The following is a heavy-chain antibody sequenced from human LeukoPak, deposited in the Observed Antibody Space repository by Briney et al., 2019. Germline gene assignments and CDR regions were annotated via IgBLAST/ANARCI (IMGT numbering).Heavy chain of an antibody. CDR2: IIPIFGTA. CDR3: ARPKGHYYGSGSYYDYYFDY. J-gene: IGHJ4*02. Sequence: ASVKVSCKASGGTFSSYAISWVRQAPGQGLEWMGGIIPIFGTANYAQKFQGRVTITTDESTSTAYMELSSLRSEDTAVSYCARPKGHYYGSGSYYDYYFDYWGQGTLVTVSS. V-gene: IGHV1-69*05. D-gene: IGHD3-10*01. CDR1: GGTFSSYA.